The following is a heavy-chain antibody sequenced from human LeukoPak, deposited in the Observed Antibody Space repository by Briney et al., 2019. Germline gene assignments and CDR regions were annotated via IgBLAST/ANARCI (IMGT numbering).Heavy chain of an antibody. Sequence: SETLSLTCTVSGGSLSSSSYYWGWIRQPPGKGLEWIGSIYYSGSTYYNPSLKSRVTISVDTSKNQFSLKLTSVTAADTAVYYCARLRRYSSTWNLDYWGQGTLVTVSS. V-gene: IGHV4-39*07. D-gene: IGHD6-13*01. J-gene: IGHJ4*02. CDR1: GGSLSSSSYY. CDR3: ARLRRYSSTWNLDY. CDR2: IYYSGST.